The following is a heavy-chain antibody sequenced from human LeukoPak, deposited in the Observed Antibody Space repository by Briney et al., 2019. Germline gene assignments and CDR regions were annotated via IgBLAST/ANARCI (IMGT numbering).Heavy chain of an antibody. CDR1: GFTFSSYA. CDR2: ISGSGGST. CDR3: AKDSQGYSYGYFAFDI. D-gene: IGHD5-18*01. V-gene: IGHV3-23*01. J-gene: IGHJ3*02. Sequence: GGSLRLSCAASGFTFSSYAMSWVRQAPGKGLEWVSAISGSGGSTSYADSVKGRFTISRDNSKNTLYLQMNSLRAEDTAVYYCAKDSQGYSYGYFAFDIWGQGTMVTVSS.